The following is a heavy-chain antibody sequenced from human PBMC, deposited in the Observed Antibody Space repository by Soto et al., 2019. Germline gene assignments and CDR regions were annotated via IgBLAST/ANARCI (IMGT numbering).Heavy chain of an antibody. Sequence: LRLSCAASGFTFSSYGMHWVRQAPGKGLEWVAVISYDGSNKYYADSVKGRFTISRDNSKNTLYLQMNSLRAEDTSVYYCARESYYYDSSTFDIWGQGTMVTVSS. D-gene: IGHD3-22*01. CDR2: ISYDGSNK. J-gene: IGHJ3*02. V-gene: IGHV3-30*03. CDR3: ARESYYYDSSTFDI. CDR1: GFTFSSYG.